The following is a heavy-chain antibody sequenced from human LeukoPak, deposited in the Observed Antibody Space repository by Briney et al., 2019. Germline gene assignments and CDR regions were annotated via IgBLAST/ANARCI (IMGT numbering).Heavy chain of an antibody. CDR2: INSDGSST. J-gene: IGHJ6*02. V-gene: IGHV3-74*01. CDR1: GFTFSSYW. D-gene: IGHD6-13*01. Sequence: PGGSLRLSCAASGFTFSSYWMHWVRQAPGKGLVWVSRINSDGSSTSYADSVKGRFTISRDNAKNTLYLQMNSLRAEDTAVYYCASLIAAAGTDYYYGMDVWGQGTTITVSS. CDR3: ASLIAAAGTDYYYGMDV.